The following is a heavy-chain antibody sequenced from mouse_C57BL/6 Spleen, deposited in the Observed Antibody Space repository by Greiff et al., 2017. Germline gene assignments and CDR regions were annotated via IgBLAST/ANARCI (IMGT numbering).Heavy chain of an antibody. V-gene: IGHV1-64*01. CDR3: ARFRGEGYYDY. CDR1: GYTFTSYW. D-gene: IGHD2-3*01. Sequence: VQLQQPGAELVKPGASVKLSCKASGYTFTSYWMHWVKQRPGQGLEWIGMIHPNSGSTNYNEKFKSKATLTVDKSSSTAYMQLSSLRCEDSAVYDCARFRGEGYYDYWGQGTTVTVSS. J-gene: IGHJ2*01. CDR2: IHPNSGST.